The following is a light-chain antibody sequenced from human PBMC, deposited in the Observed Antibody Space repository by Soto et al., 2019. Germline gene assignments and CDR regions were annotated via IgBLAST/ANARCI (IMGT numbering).Light chain of an antibody. CDR2: EVN. Sequence: QSALTQPASVSGSPGQSITISCTGTSSDVGGYKYVSWYQQHPGKAPKLMISEVNNRPAGVSNRFSGSKSGNTASLTIFGLQAEDEADYYWSSYTSSSTVVFGGGTKLTVL. CDR1: SSDVGGYKY. CDR3: SSYTSSSTVV. V-gene: IGLV2-14*01. J-gene: IGLJ2*01.